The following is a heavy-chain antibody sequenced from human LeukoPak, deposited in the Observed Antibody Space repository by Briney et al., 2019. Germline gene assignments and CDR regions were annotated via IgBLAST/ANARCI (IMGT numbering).Heavy chain of an antibody. J-gene: IGHJ3*02. V-gene: IGHV3-7*01. CDR2: IMQDGSEK. CDR3: AREVYSSSRPADAFDI. CDR1: GFTFSTYW. Sequence: GGSLRLSCLGSGFTFSTYWMSWVRQAPGKGLEWVANIMQDGSEKNYVDSVKGRFTISRDNARNSLYLQMSSLGAEDTAVYYCAREVYSSSRPADAFDIWGQGTVVTVSS. D-gene: IGHD6-13*01.